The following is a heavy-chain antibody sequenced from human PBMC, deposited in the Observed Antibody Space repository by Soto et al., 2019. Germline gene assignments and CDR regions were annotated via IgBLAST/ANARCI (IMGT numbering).Heavy chain of an antibody. CDR3: AKSYSSSWYANWFDP. Sequence: EVQLVESGGGLVQPGRSLRLSCAASGFTFDDYAMFWVRQAPGKGLEWVSGISWNSVTIGYADSVKGRFTISRDNAKNSLYLEMNSLRAEDTALYYCAKSYSSSWYANWFDPWGQEPWSPSPQ. J-gene: IGHJ5*02. D-gene: IGHD6-13*01. CDR2: ISWNSVTI. V-gene: IGHV3-9*01. CDR1: GFTFDDYA.